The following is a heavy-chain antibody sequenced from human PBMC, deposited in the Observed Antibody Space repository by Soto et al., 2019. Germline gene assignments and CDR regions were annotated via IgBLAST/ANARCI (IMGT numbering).Heavy chain of an antibody. J-gene: IGHJ6*02. Sequence: QVQLVQSGAEVKKPGASVKVSCKASGYTFTSYGISWVRQAPGQGLEWMGWISAYNGNTNYAQKLQVRVNVTTDTSTSTAYMELRILSCDDTAVYYCARNGDYFPTSTMDDWGQGTTVTVSS. V-gene: IGHV1-18*01. CDR3: ARNGDYFPTSTMDD. CDR1: GYTFTSYG. CDR2: ISAYNGNT. D-gene: IGHD4-17*01.